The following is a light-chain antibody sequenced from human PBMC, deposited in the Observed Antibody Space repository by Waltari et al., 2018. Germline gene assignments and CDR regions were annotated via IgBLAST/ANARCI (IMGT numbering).Light chain of an antibody. V-gene: IGLV3-9*01. Sequence: SFALTQPVSVSVALGQTATISCGADNIESTNLHWYQQKPGQAPVLVIYRDKNRPSGIPDRVSGSNAGNTATLTVSRAQHDDEADYFCQVWDSGTVVFGGGTRLTVL. CDR1: NIESTN. CDR3: QVWDSGTVV. CDR2: RDK. J-gene: IGLJ2*01.